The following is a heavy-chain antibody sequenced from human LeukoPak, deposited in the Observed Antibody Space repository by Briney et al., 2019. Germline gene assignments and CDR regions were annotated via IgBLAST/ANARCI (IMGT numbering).Heavy chain of an antibody. CDR2: IYYSGST. CDR3: ARQRYYGSGSWVYYYYYMDV. CDR1: GGSISSSSYY. D-gene: IGHD3-10*01. J-gene: IGHJ6*03. Sequence: PSETLSLTCTVSGGSISSSSYYWGWIRQPPGKGLEWIGSIYYSGSTNYNPSLKSRVTISVDTSKNQFSLKLSSVTAADTAVYYCARQRYYGSGSWVYYYYYMDVWGKGTTVTISS. V-gene: IGHV4-39*01.